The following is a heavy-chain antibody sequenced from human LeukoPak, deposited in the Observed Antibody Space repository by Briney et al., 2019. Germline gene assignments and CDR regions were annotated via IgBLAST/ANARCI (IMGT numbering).Heavy chain of an antibody. V-gene: IGHV4-59*08. CDR3: AIIAAAGSGKLLKSY. CDR1: GGSISSYY. J-gene: IGHJ4*02. Sequence: SETLSLTCTVSGGSISSYYWSWIRQPPGKGLEWIGYIYYSGSTNYNPSLKSRVNISVDTSKNQFSLKLHSVTAADTAVYYCAIIAAAGSGKLLKSYWGQGTLVTVSS. D-gene: IGHD6-13*01. CDR2: IYYSGST.